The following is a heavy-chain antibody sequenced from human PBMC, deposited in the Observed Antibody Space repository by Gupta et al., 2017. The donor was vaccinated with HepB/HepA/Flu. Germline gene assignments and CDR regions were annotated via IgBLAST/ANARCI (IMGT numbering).Heavy chain of an antibody. D-gene: IGHD5-18*01. J-gene: IGHJ4*02. CDR3: AKEGPADWDTAMVNLFDY. CDR2: ISGSGGST. CDR1: GFTFSSYA. V-gene: IGHV3-23*01. Sequence: EVQLLESGGGLVQPGGSLRLSCAASGFTFSSYAMRWVRQAPGKGLEWVSAISGSGGSTYYADSVKGRFTISRDNSKNTLYLQMNSLRAEDTAVYYCAKEGPADWDTAMVNLFDYWGQGTLVTVSS.